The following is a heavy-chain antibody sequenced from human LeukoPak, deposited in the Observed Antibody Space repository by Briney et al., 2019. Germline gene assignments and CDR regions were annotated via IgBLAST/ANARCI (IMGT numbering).Heavy chain of an antibody. D-gene: IGHD5-18*01. V-gene: IGHV3-23*01. CDR1: GFTFSSYA. CDR2: ISGSGGST. CDR3: AKAQKQLWFSELAFDI. Sequence: GGSLRLSCAASGFTFSSYAMSWVRQAPGKGLEWVSAISGSGGSTYYADSVKGRFTISRDNSKNTLYLQMNSLRAEDTAVYYCAKAQKQLWFSELAFDIWGQGTMVTVSS. J-gene: IGHJ3*02.